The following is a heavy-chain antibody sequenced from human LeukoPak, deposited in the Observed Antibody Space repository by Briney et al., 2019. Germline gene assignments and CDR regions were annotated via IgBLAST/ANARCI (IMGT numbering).Heavy chain of an antibody. CDR1: GFTFSDYY. Sequence: PGGSLRLSCAASGFTFSDYYMSWLRQAPGKGLEWVSYISSSGSTIYYADSVKGRFTISRDNAKNSLYLQMNSLRAEDTAVYYCARDGLSEVVANPLCAFDIWGQGTMVTVSS. J-gene: IGHJ3*02. CDR3: ARDGLSEVVANPLCAFDI. CDR2: ISSSGSTI. V-gene: IGHV3-11*01. D-gene: IGHD2-15*01.